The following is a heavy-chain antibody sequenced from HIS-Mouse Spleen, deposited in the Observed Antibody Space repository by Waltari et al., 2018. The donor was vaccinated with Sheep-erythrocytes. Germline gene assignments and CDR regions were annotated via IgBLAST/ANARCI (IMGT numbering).Heavy chain of an antibody. CDR3: ARDRRWGFDY. D-gene: IGHD1-26*01. CDR2: IYYSGST. Sequence: QLQLQESGPGLVKPSETLSLTCTVSGGSISSSSYYWGWIRQPPGKGLEWIGSIYYSGSTYYTPSLKSRVTISVDTSKNQFSLKLSSVTAADTAVYYCARDRRWGFDYWGQGTLVTVSS. J-gene: IGHJ4*02. V-gene: IGHV4-39*07. CDR1: GGSISSSSYY.